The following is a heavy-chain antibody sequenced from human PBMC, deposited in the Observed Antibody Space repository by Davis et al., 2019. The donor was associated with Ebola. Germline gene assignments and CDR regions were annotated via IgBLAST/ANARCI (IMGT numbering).Heavy chain of an antibody. CDR3: ARDENYYGMDV. Sequence: GESLKISCAASGFTFDDYAMHWVRQAPGKGLEWVAVIWYDGSNKYYAESVKGRFTISRDNSKNTKYLQMNILRAEDTAVYYCARDENYYGMDVWGQGTTVTVSS. V-gene: IGHV3-33*08. J-gene: IGHJ6*02. CDR2: IWYDGSNK. CDR1: GFTFDDYA.